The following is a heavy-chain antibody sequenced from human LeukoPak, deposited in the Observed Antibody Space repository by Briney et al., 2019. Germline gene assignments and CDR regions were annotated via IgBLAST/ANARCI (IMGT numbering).Heavy chain of an antibody. Sequence: SETLSLTCAVYGGSFSGYYWSWIRQPPGKGLEWIGEINHSGSTNYNPSLKSRVTISVDTSKNQFSLKLSSVTAADTAVYYCAREYPIVWGSYRLPFNWFDPWGQGTPVTVSS. CDR3: AREYPIVWGSYRLPFNWFDP. CDR1: GGSFSGYY. CDR2: INHSGST. V-gene: IGHV4-34*01. J-gene: IGHJ5*02. D-gene: IGHD3-16*02.